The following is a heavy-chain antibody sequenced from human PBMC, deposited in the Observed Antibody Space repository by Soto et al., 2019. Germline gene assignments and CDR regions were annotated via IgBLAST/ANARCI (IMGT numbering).Heavy chain of an antibody. CDR3: AKLPPPSSDFWSGPDY. D-gene: IGHD3-3*01. V-gene: IGHV3-23*01. J-gene: IGHJ4*02. Sequence: EVQLLESGGGLVQPGGSLRLSCAASGFTFSSYAMSWVRQAPGKGLEWVSAISGSGGSTYYADSVKGRFTISRDNSKNTLYLQMHSLRAEDTAVYYCAKLPPPSSDFWSGPDYWGQGTLVTVSS. CDR1: GFTFSSYA. CDR2: ISGSGGST.